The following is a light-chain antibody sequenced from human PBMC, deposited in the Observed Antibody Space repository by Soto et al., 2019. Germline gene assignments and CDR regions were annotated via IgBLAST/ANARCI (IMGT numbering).Light chain of an antibody. CDR2: DAS. Sequence: EIVLIQSPATLSLSPGERATLSCRASQSVGSYLAWYQHKPGQAPRLLISDASNRATGIPARFSGSGSETDFTLTISSLEPEDFAVYYCQQYGSSPLTFGGGTKVDIK. J-gene: IGKJ4*01. CDR1: QSVGSY. CDR3: QQYGSSPLT. V-gene: IGKV3-11*01.